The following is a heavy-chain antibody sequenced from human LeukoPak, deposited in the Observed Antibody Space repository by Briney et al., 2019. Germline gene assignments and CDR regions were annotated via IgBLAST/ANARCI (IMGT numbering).Heavy chain of an antibody. Sequence: GGSLRLSCAASGFTFSSYEMNWVRQAPGKGLEWVSYISSSGSTIYYADSVKGRFTISRDNAKNSLYLQMNSLRAEDTAVYYCAGISQVLYYFDYWGQGTLVTVSS. CDR3: AGISQVLYYFDY. CDR1: GFTFSSYE. J-gene: IGHJ4*02. V-gene: IGHV3-48*03. D-gene: IGHD1-14*01. CDR2: ISSSGSTI.